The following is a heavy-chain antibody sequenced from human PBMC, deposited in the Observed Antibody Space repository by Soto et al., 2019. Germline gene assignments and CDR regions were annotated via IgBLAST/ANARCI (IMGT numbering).Heavy chain of an antibody. J-gene: IGHJ5*01. CDR1: GFTLSTYS. V-gene: IGHV3-48*01. Sequence: GGSLRLSCAASGFTLSTYSVNWVRQAPGKGLEWISYIRSSSTTIFYADSVKGRFTISADIAKNSLYLQMNNLRAEDTAVYYCVRAYDYVPHSRGEAPPVPSPQ. CDR2: IRSSSTTI. CDR3: VRAYDYVPHS. D-gene: IGHD4-17*01.